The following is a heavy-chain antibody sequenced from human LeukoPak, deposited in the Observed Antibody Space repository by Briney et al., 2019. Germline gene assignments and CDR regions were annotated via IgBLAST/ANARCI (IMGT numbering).Heavy chain of an antibody. Sequence: GGSLRLSCAASGFTFSSYAMSWVRQAPGKGLEWVSGISGRDSTTFYADSVKGRFTISRENSKNTLYLQMNSLRAEDTAVYYCATSGGSYWSWGQGTLVTVSS. CDR1: GFTFSSYA. D-gene: IGHD1-26*01. J-gene: IGHJ5*02. V-gene: IGHV3-23*01. CDR2: ISGRDSTT. CDR3: ATSGGSYWS.